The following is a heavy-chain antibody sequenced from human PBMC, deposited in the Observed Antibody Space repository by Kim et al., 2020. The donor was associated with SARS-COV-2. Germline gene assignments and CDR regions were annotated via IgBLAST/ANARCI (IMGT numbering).Heavy chain of an antibody. D-gene: IGHD3-22*01. CDR3: VILDGYDSFREFDI. CDR2: ISSNGGST. J-gene: IGHJ3*02. V-gene: IGHV3-64D*09. Sequence: GGSLRLSCSASGFTFSSYAMHWVRQAPGKGLEYASAISSNGGSTYYADSVKGRFTISRDNSKNTLYLQMSSLRAEDTAVYYCVILDGYDSFREFDIWGQGTMVTVSS. CDR1: GFTFSSYA.